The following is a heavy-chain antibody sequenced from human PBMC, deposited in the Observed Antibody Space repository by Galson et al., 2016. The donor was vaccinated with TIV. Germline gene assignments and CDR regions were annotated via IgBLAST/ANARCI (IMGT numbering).Heavy chain of an antibody. Sequence: QSGAEVKNPGASVKVSCKASGGSFSNYAINWVRQAPGQGLEWMGGIIPIFRSPNYAQRFQGRVTITADESTSTAFVELSSLRSDDTAVYYCARPSDSSWYFDLWGRGTPVIVSS. D-gene: IGHD6-13*01. V-gene: IGHV1-69*13. CDR1: GGSFSNYA. CDR3: ARPSDSSWYFDL. J-gene: IGHJ2*01. CDR2: IIPIFRSP.